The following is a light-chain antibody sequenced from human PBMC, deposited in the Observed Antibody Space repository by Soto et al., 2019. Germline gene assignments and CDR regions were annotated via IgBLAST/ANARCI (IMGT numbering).Light chain of an antibody. CDR1: QSVGSH. CDR3: QQYSEWTSLT. CDR2: DAS. Sequence: EVVMTQSPATLSVSLGERATLPCRASQSVGSHLAWYQQKPGQAPRLLIYDASTRATGIPARFSGSGSGTEFSFIITSLQSEDLAVYSCQQYSEWTSLTFGGGTKVDIK. V-gene: IGKV3-15*01. J-gene: IGKJ4*01.